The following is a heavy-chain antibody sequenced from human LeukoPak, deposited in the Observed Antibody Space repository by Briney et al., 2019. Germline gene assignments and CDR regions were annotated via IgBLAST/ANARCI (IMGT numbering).Heavy chain of an antibody. CDR1: GVSISSSNSY. Sequence: PSETLSLTCTVSGVSISSSNSYWGWIRQPPGKGLEWIGSIYYSGNTYYNASLKSQVSISIDTSKNQFTLRLTSVTAADTAVYYCARQTGSGLFILPGGQGTLVTVSS. CDR2: IYYSGNT. J-gene: IGHJ4*02. V-gene: IGHV4-39*01. D-gene: IGHD3/OR15-3a*01. CDR3: ARQTGSGLFILP.